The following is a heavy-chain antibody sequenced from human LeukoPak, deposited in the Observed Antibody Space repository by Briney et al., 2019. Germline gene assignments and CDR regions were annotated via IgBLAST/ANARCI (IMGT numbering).Heavy chain of an antibody. CDR3: ARHPAKPTIFGVVPYPNWFDP. D-gene: IGHD3-3*01. J-gene: IGHJ5*02. CDR2: IYPGDPDT. CDR1: GYSFTSYW. V-gene: IGHV5-51*01. Sequence: GESLKISCKGSGYSFTSYWIGWVRQMPGKGLEWMGIIYPGDPDTRYSPSFQGQVTISADKSISTAYLQWSSLKASDTAMYYCARHPAKPTIFGVVPYPNWFDPWGQGTLVTVSS.